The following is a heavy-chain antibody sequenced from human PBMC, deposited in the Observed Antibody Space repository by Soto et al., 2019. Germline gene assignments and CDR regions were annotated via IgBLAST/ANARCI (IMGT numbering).Heavy chain of an antibody. J-gene: IGHJ5*02. CDR3: ASPKIAFYNWFDP. V-gene: IGHV4-39*01. Sequence: SETLSLTCTVSGGSISSSSYYWGWLRQPPGKGLEWIGSIYYSGSTYYNPSLKSRVTISVDTSKNQFSLKLSSVTAADTAVYYCASPKIAFYNWFDPWGQGTLVTGLL. CDR2: IYYSGST. D-gene: IGHD3-3*02. CDR1: GGSISSSSYY.